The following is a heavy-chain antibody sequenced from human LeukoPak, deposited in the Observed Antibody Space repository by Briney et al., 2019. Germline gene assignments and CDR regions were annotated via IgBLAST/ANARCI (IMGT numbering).Heavy chain of an antibody. V-gene: IGHV1-2*06. CDR1: GYTSTGYY. CDR3: ATSSPQYYYDSEFDP. J-gene: IGHJ5*02. D-gene: IGHD3-22*01. Sequence: GASVKVSCKASGYTSTGYYMHWVRQAPGQGLEWMGRINPNSGGTNYAQKFQGRVTMTRDTSISTAYMELSRLKSDDTAVYYCATSSPQYYYDSEFDPWAREPWSPSPQ. CDR2: INPNSGGT.